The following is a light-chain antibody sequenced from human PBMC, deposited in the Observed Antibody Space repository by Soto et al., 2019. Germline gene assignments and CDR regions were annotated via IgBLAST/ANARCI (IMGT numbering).Light chain of an antibody. Sequence: DIPMTQSPSYLSAYVGDRVTLXCRASQSISNWLGWYQQKPGKAPKHLIYKASTLESGGPSRFSGSGSVTEFTRTISSLQADDFAIYYGQQYNGYRLAFGGGTKVDIK. CDR2: KAS. CDR3: QQYNGYRLA. V-gene: IGKV1-5*03. CDR1: QSISNW. J-gene: IGKJ4*01.